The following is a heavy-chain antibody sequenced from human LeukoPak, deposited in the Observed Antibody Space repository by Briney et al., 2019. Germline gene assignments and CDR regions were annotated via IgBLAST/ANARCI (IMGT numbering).Heavy chain of an antibody. D-gene: IGHD5-12*01. CDR3: ARDSYSGYDRLLN. CDR2: ISSSGSTI. J-gene: IGHJ4*02. CDR1: GFTFSSYE. Sequence: GGSLRLSCAASGFTFSSYEMNWVRQAPGKGLEWVSYISSSGSTIYYADSVKGRFTISRDNAKNSLYLRMNSLRAEDTAVYYCARDSYSGYDRLLNWGQGTLVTVSS. V-gene: IGHV3-48*03.